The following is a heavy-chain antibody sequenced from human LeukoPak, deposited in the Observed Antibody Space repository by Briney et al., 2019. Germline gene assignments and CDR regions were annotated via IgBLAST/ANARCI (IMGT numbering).Heavy chain of an antibody. CDR2: IKQDGSEK. CDR1: GFTFSNNW. V-gene: IGHV3-7*04. CDR3: ARATL. Sequence: GGSLRLSCAASGFTFSNNWMSWVRQAPGKGLEWVANIKQDGSEKYYVGSVKGRFTTSRDNAKNSLYLQMNSLRAEDTAVYYCARATLWGQGTLVTVSS. J-gene: IGHJ4*02. D-gene: IGHD4-11*01.